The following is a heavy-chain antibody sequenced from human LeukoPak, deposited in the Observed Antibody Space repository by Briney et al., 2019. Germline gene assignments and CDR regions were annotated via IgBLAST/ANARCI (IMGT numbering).Heavy chain of an antibody. Sequence: GGSLRLPCAASGFTFDDYAMHWVRQAPGKGLEWVSGISWNSGSIGCADSVKGRFTISRDNAKNSLYLQMNSLRAEDTALYYCAKDISSSPLYYFDYWGQGTLVTVSS. CDR2: ISWNSGSI. V-gene: IGHV3-9*01. CDR1: GFTFDDYA. J-gene: IGHJ4*02. CDR3: AKDISSSPLYYFDY. D-gene: IGHD6-13*01.